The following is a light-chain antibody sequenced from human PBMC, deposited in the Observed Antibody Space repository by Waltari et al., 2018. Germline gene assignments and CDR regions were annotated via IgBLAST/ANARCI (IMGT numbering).Light chain of an antibody. J-gene: IGKJ4*01. CDR3: QPYSDVPLT. CDR2: DAS. Sequence: IVMTQSPATMSVSPGDRVTLHCRASQSVNNKLAWYQQKPGQAPRLLISDASTRATDIPTSVSGSGSGTEFTITTRSLQSEDFAVYDRQPYSDVPLTFGGGTKVEIK. CDR1: QSVNNK. V-gene: IGKV3-15*01.